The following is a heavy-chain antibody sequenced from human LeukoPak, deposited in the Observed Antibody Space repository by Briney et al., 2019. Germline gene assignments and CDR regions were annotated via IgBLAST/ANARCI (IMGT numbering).Heavy chain of an antibody. J-gene: IGHJ3*02. CDR2: IYPGDSDT. D-gene: IGHD6-13*01. CDR1: GYSFTSYW. CDR3: ARPKAAAGLDAFDI. Sequence: GESLKISCKGSGYSFTSYWIGWVRQMPGKGLEWVGIIYPGDSDTRYSPSFQGQVTISADKSVSTAYLQWSSLKASDTAMYYCARPKAAAGLDAFDIWGQGTMVTVSS. V-gene: IGHV5-51*01.